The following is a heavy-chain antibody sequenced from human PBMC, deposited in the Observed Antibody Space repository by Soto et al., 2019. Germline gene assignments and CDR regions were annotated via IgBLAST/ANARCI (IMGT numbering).Heavy chain of an antibody. J-gene: IGHJ4*02. CDR2: ISGSGLST. CDR3: AKMTTRRFDY. Sequence: PGGSLRLSCAASGFTFSSYAMSWVRQAPGKGLEWVSGISGSGLSTNYADSVQGRFTISRDNSKNTLYLQMNSLRAEDTAVYYCAKMTTRRFDYWGQGTLVTVYS. D-gene: IGHD4-17*01. V-gene: IGHV3-23*01. CDR1: GFTFSSYA.